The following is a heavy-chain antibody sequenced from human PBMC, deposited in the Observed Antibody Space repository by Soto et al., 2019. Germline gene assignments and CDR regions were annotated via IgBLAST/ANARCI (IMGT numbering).Heavy chain of an antibody. V-gene: IGHV3-33*01. CDR3: VRGIPSQYTSNWLYWYFDL. CDR1: GFVYSTYA. J-gene: IGHJ2*01. D-gene: IGHD6-13*01. Sequence: VQLVESGGGVVQPGRSLRLSCAASGFVYSTYAMHWVRLSPGKGLEWVALIWNDGTTQNYLDSVKGRFIISRDNSLNTLHLKMDSLRAEDSGVYFCVRGIPSQYTSNWLYWYFDLWGRGTQVTVSA. CDR2: IWNDGTTQ.